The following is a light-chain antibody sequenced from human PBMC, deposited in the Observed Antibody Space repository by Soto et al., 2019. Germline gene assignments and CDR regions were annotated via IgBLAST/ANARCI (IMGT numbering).Light chain of an antibody. CDR2: GAS. CDR1: QSVSSN. V-gene: IGKV3-15*01. Sequence: IERPQSXATLSLSPGERATLSCRASQSVSSNLVWYQQTPGQAPRLLIYGASTSVTGIPARFSGSGSGTEFPLTISRLQSEDSAVYYCQQYHNWRTGGQGTQGDLK. CDR3: QQYHNWRT. J-gene: IGKJ1*01.